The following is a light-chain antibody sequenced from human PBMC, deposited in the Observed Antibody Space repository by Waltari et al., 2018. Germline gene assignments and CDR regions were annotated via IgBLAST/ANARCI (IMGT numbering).Light chain of an antibody. V-gene: IGKV1-17*01. CDR2: SAS. CDR1: QGITND. CDR3: LQHNNYPPT. J-gene: IGKJ2*01. Sequence: DIQMTQSPSSLSESVGDRVPLTCRASQGITNDLGWYQQKPGKAPTRLIYSASSLQSGVPSRFSGSGSGTEFTLTISSLQPEDFATYYCLQHNNYPPTFGQGTKLEIK.